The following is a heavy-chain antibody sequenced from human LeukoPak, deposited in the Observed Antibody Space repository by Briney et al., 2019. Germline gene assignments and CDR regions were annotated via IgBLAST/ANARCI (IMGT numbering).Heavy chain of an antibody. CDR3: ATTTIRLGY. D-gene: IGHD1-26*01. J-gene: IGHJ4*02. CDR2: IYYSGST. V-gene: IGHV4-39*07. Sequence: SETLSLTCTVSGGSISSTIYYWGWIRQPPGKGLECIGSIYYSGSTYYNPSLKSRVTISVDTSKNQFSLKLSSMTAADTAVYYCATTTIRLGYWGQGTLVTVSS. CDR1: GGSISSTIYY.